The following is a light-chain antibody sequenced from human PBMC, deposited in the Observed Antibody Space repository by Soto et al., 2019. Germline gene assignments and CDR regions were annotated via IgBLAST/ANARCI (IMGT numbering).Light chain of an antibody. CDR1: SSDVAGYNY. CDR2: EVT. CDR3: SSYAGTFWV. V-gene: IGLV2-8*01. J-gene: IGLJ3*02. Sequence: QSALTQPPSASGSPGQSVAISCTGSSSDVAGYNYVSWYQQYPGKAPKLIIYEVTKRPSGVPDRFSGSKSGNTASLTVSGLQAEDEAEYYCSSYAGTFWVFGGGTQLTVL.